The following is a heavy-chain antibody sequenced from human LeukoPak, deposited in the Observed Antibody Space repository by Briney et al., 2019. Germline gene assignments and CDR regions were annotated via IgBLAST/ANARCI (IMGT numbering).Heavy chain of an antibody. CDR3: ARSYGSGTKQKNWFDP. CDR1: GYTFTGYY. Sequence: ASVKVSCKASGYTFTGYYMHWVRQAPGQGLEWMGWINPNSGGTNYAQKFQGRVTMTRDTSISTAYMELSRLRSDDTAVYYCARSYGSGTKQKNWFDPWGQGTLVTVSS. CDR2: INPNSGGT. D-gene: IGHD3-10*01. J-gene: IGHJ5*02. V-gene: IGHV1-2*02.